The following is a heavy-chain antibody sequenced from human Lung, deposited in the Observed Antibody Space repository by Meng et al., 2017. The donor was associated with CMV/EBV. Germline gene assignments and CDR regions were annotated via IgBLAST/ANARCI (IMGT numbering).Heavy chain of an antibody. CDR3: AKGERQFCSSFNCHYQYYGMDV. D-gene: IGHD3-3*01. V-gene: IGHV3-30*02. J-gene: IGHJ6*02. Sequence: SCAASGFSFSDYAMHWVRQAPGKGLEWVTFNRHDGTNKYYAESVKGQFTISRDNSKSTLYLHMNRLRPEDTAVYYCAKGERQFCSSFNCHYQYYGMDVWXQGTXVTVSS. CDR1: GFSFSDYA. CDR2: NRHDGTNK.